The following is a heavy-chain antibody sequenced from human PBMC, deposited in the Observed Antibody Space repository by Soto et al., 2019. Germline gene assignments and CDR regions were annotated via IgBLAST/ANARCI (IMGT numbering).Heavy chain of an antibody. CDR1: GFSLVTSGLG. CDR2: IYWDDDK. V-gene: IGHV2-5*02. J-gene: IGHJ5*02. CDR3: AHSLIGYYYDSSGSNWFDP. Sequence: SGPTLVNPTQTLTLTCTFSGFSLVTSGLGVGWIRQPPGKALEWLALIYWDDDKRYSPSLKSRLTITKDTSKNQVVLTMTNMDPVDTATYYCAHSLIGYYYDSSGSNWFDPWGQGTLVTVPS. D-gene: IGHD3-22*01.